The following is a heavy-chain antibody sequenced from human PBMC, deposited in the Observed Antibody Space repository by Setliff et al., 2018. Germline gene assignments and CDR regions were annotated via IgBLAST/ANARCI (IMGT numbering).Heavy chain of an antibody. CDR1: GGSFSGYY. CDR3: ARGLNSVSWTFAY. V-gene: IGHV4-34*01. CDR2: IHHSGYT. D-gene: IGHD2-15*01. Sequence: PSETLSLTCAVYGGSFSGYYWSWIRQPPGKGLEWIGQIHHSGYTNYNPSLKSRVTISIDTSRNRFSLKVNSVTAADTAIYYCARGLNSVSWTFAYWGQGSLVTVSS. J-gene: IGHJ4*02.